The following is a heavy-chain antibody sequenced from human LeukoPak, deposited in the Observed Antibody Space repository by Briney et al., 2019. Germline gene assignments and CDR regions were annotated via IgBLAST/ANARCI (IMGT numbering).Heavy chain of an antibody. CDR1: GGTFISYA. CDR3: ARSSIIAAAGPYYFDY. V-gene: IGHV1-69*06. CDR2: IIPIFGTA. J-gene: IGHJ4*02. Sequence: GASVKVSCKASGGTFISYAISWVRQAPGQGLEWMGGIIPIFGTANYAQKFQGRVTITADKSTSTAYMELSSLRSEDTAVYYCARSSIIAAAGPYYFDYWGQGTLVTVSS. D-gene: IGHD6-13*01.